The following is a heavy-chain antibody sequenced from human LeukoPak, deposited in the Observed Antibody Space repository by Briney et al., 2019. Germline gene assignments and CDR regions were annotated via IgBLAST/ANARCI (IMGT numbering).Heavy chain of an antibody. Sequence: SETLSLTCAVYGGSFSGYYWSWIRQPPGKGLEWIGEINHSGSTNYNPSLKSRVTISVDTSKNQFSLKLSSVTAADTAVYYCAREESGGWYARDYWGQGTLVTVSS. J-gene: IGHJ4*02. V-gene: IGHV4-34*01. CDR2: INHSGST. CDR3: AREESGGWYARDY. D-gene: IGHD6-19*01. CDR1: GGSFSGYY.